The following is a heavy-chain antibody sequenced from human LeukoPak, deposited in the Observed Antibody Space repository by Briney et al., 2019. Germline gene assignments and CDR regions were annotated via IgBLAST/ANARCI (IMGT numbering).Heavy chain of an antibody. Sequence: SETLSLTCTVSGGSTSSDYWSWIRQSPGKGLEWVGYVYNSGDTGKNPSLKSRVTILLDTSKNQCSLKLTSVSAADTAVYYCASHRQYVSDVDYWGQGTLVTVSS. J-gene: IGHJ4*02. CDR3: ASHRQYVSDVDY. D-gene: IGHD3-10*01. CDR1: GGSTSSDY. V-gene: IGHV4-59*08. CDR2: VYNSGDT.